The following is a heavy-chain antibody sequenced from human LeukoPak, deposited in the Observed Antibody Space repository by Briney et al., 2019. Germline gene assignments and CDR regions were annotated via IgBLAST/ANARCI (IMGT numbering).Heavy chain of an antibody. CDR2: GIPIFGTA. Sequence: SVTVSFTASGGTFTIYAISWVRQAPRPGLEWVGGGIPIFGTANYPQKFHGRVTITAEEPTSTASVERSSLRSEDTVVYYCARGREQPRYGMDVGGQGPTVTVSS. CDR1: GGTFTIYA. D-gene: IGHD1/OR15-1a*01. V-gene: IGHV1-69*13. CDR3: ARGREQPRYGMDV. J-gene: IGHJ6*02.